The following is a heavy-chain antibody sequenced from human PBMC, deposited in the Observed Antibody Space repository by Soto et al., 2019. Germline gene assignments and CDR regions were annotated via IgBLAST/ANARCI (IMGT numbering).Heavy chain of an antibody. V-gene: IGHV3-64*01. J-gene: IGHJ4*02. CDR2: INSHGSTT. CDR3: ATDSSGYNFFKFDS. D-gene: IGHD5-12*01. CDR1: GFPFSGYD. Sequence: EVQLVESGGGLVQPGGSLRISCAASGFPFSGYDMHWVRQAPGKGLEYVSGINSHGSTTYYANSVKGRFTISRDNSKTTLYLQTGSLRAEDLAVYYCATDSSGYNFFKFDSWGPRPQVTVSS.